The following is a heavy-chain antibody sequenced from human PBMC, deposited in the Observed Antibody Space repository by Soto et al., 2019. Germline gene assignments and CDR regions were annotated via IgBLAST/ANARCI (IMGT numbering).Heavy chain of an antibody. Sequence: QVQLVQSGAEVKKPGASVKVSCKASGYTFTSYDINWVRQATGQGLEWMGWMNPNSGNTGYAQKFQGRVTMTRNTSISTAYMELSSLRSEDTAVYYCARVGYSSSWYYYYGIDVWGQGTTVTVSS. V-gene: IGHV1-8*01. J-gene: IGHJ6*02. CDR2: MNPNSGNT. CDR3: ARVGYSSSWYYYYGIDV. CDR1: GYTFTSYD. D-gene: IGHD6-13*01.